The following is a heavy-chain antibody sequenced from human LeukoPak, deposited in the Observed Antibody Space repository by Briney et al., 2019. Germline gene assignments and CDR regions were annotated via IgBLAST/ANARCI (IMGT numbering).Heavy chain of an antibody. Sequence: GASVKVSCKASGGTFSSYAISWVRQAPGQGLEWMGWISAYNGNTNYAQKLQGRVTMTTDTSTSTAYMELRSLRSDDTAVYYCARAYYYGGYFDYWGRGTLVTVSS. CDR1: GGTFSSYA. V-gene: IGHV1-18*01. D-gene: IGHD3-10*01. J-gene: IGHJ4*02. CDR3: ARAYYYGGYFDY. CDR2: ISAYNGNT.